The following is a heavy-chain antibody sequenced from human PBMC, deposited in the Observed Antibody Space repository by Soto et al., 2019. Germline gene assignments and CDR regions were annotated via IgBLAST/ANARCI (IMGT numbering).Heavy chain of an antibody. J-gene: IGHJ5*02. CDR1: GGSFSPNY. D-gene: IGHD2-21*01. CDR3: ARLGAYYQSLDP. CDR2: IYYAGTT. Sequence: QVQLQESGPGLVKASETLSLTCTVSGGSFSPNYWARIRQPPGRGLEWIGYIYYAGTTSYNPSLKSRLTISLETSKSQISLRLSSVTAADTAVYYCARLGAYYQSLDPWGPGTLVTVSS. V-gene: IGHV4-59*08.